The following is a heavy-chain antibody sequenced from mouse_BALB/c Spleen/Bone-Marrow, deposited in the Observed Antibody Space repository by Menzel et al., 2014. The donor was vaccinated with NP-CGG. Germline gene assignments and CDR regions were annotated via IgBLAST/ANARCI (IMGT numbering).Heavy chain of an antibody. Sequence: EVNVVESGGGLVKPGGSLKLSCAASGFTFSPYAMSWVRQTPEKGLEWVATISSGGGYTYYPDSLTGRFSISRDNAKNTLYLQMSSLRSEDTAIYYCARQGDYRDAIDHWGQGTLVTVSS. CDR2: ISSGGGYT. CDR3: ARQGDYRDAIDH. V-gene: IGHV5-9-3*01. J-gene: IGHJ4*01. D-gene: IGHD2-12*01. CDR1: GFTFSPYA.